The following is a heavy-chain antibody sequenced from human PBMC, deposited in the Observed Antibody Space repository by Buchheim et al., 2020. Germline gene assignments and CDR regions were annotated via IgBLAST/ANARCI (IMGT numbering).Heavy chain of an antibody. Sequence: EVQLVESGGGLVQPGGSLRLSCAASGFTVSSNYMSWVRQAPGKGLEWVSVIYSGGSTYYADSVKGRFTISRDNSKNTLYLQMNSLRAEDTAVYYCARDPRAGGYDSSGYDDYWGQGTL. CDR1: GFTVSSNY. CDR2: IYSGGST. D-gene: IGHD3-22*01. J-gene: IGHJ4*02. V-gene: IGHV3-66*01. CDR3: ARDPRAGGYDSSGYDDY.